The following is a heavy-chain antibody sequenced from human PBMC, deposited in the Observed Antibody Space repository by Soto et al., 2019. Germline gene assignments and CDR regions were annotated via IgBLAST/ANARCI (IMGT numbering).Heavy chain of an antibody. D-gene: IGHD7-27*01. CDR1: GYTFSRYY. J-gene: IGHJ3*02. CDR2: INPDSGGT. Sequence: QVQLVQSRAEVKKPGASVKVSCKATGYTFSRYYMHWVRQAPGQRLEWVEWINPDSGGTNSAQKFQGWVTMTKETSTRTVYMELTRLRSNDTAVYYCARGETGVDDAFDIWGQGTMVTVS. CDR3: ARGETGVDDAFDI. V-gene: IGHV1-2*04.